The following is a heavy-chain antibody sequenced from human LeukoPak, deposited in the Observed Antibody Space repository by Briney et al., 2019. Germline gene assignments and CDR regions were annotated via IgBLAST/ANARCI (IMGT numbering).Heavy chain of an antibody. Sequence: PSETLSLTCAVYGGSFSGYYWSWIRQPPGKGLEWIGYIYYSGSTNYNPSLKSRVTISVDTSKNQFSLKLSSVTAADTAVYYCARGAGSPYYFDYWGQGTLVTVSS. J-gene: IGHJ4*02. V-gene: IGHV4-59*01. CDR3: ARGAGSPYYFDY. CDR2: IYYSGST. CDR1: GGSFSGYY. D-gene: IGHD3-10*01.